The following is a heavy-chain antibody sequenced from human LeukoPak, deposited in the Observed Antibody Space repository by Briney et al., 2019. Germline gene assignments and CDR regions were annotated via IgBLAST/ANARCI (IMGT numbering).Heavy chain of an antibody. J-gene: IGHJ1*01. CDR2: IRSGGSTI. Sequence: PGGSLRLSCAAAGLTFSSYEMYWVRQAPGKGLEWVSYIRSGGSTIYYADSVKGRFTISRDNAKNSLYLRMDSLRAEDTAIYYCVPPAAGLRRTISTEYFQHWGPGTLVTVSS. V-gene: IGHV3-48*03. CDR3: VPPAAGLRRTISTEYFQH. CDR1: GLTFSSYE. D-gene: IGHD6-13*01.